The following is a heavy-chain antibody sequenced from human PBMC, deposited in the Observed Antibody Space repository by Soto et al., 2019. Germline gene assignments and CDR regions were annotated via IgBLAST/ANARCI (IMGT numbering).Heavy chain of an antibody. V-gene: IGHV1-18*04. Sequence: QVQLVQSGAEVKKPGASVKVSCKASGYTFTSYGISWVRQASGQGLEWMGWISAYNGNTNYAQKLQGRVTMTTDTSTSTAYMELRSLRSDDTAVYYCARVVSGDSLGNWFDPWGQGTLVTVSS. D-gene: IGHD4-17*01. CDR2: ISAYNGNT. CDR1: GYTFTSYG. J-gene: IGHJ5*02. CDR3: ARVVSGDSLGNWFDP.